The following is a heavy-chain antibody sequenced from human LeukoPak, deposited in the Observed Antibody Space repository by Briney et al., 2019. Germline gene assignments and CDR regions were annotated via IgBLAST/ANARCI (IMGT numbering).Heavy chain of an antibody. CDR3: ARVGGEWELLLFLGRPHYFDY. D-gene: IGHD1-26*01. CDR1: GYTFTSYY. CDR2: INPSGGST. V-gene: IGHV1-46*01. Sequence: ASVKVSCKASGYTFTSYYMHWVRQAPGQGLEWMGIINPSGGSTSYAQKFQGRVTMTRDMSTSTVYMELSRLRSDDTAVYYCARVGGEWELLLFLGRPHYFDYWGQGTLVTVSS. J-gene: IGHJ4*02.